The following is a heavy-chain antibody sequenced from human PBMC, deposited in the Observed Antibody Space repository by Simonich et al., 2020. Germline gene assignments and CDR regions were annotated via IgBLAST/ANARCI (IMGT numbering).Heavy chain of an antibody. CDR2: IKQNSGGT. D-gene: IGHD6-13*01. CDR1: GYTFTGYY. V-gene: IGHV1-2*02. J-gene: IGHJ2*01. CDR3: ARDSYSSWYFDL. Sequence: QVQLVQSGAEVKKPGASVKVACKASGYTFTGYYMHWVRQTPGQGLEWMGWIKQNSGGTNYAQKFQGRVTMTRYTSISTAYMELSRLRSDDTAVYYCARDSYSSWYFDLWGRGTLVTVSS.